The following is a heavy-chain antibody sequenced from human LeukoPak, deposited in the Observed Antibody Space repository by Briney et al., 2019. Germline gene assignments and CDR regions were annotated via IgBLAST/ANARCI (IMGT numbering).Heavy chain of an antibody. CDR1: GGTFSSYA. Sequence: EASVKVSCKASGGTFSSYAISWVRQAPGQGLEWMGGIIPIFGTANYAQRFQGRVTITADESTSTAYMELSSLRSEDTAVYYCARGTTLVTNYFDYWGQGTLVTVSP. D-gene: IGHD5-18*01. CDR3: ARGTTLVTNYFDY. V-gene: IGHV1-69*13. CDR2: IIPIFGTA. J-gene: IGHJ4*02.